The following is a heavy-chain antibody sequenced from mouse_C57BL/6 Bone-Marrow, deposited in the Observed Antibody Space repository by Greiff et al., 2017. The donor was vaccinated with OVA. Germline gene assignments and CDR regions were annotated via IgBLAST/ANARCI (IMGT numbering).Heavy chain of an antibody. CDR2: ISSGSSTI. CDR1: GFTFSDYG. D-gene: IGHD1-1*01. J-gene: IGHJ3*01. V-gene: IGHV5-17*01. Sequence: EVMLVESGGGLVKPGGSLKLSCAASGFTFSDYGMHWVRQAPEKGLEWVAYISSGSSTIYYADTVKGRFTISRDNDKNTLFLQMTSLRSEDTAMYYCARRYGSSRAWFAYWGQGTLVTVSA. CDR3: ARRYGSSRAWFAY.